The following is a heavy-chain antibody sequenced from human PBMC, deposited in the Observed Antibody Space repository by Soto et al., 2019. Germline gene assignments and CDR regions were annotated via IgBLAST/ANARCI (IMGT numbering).Heavy chain of an antibody. CDR2: INHSGTI. Sequence: SETLSLTCAVYGGSFSGYYWTWIRQPPGKGLEWIGEINHSGTINFNPSLKSRLTISLDTSKKHFSLKLSSVTDAGTAAYYCARADRTLVTSYSLDVWGQGTTVTVS. CDR1: GGSFSGYY. V-gene: IGHV4-34*01. D-gene: IGHD2-21*02. CDR3: ARADRTLVTSYSLDV. J-gene: IGHJ6*02.